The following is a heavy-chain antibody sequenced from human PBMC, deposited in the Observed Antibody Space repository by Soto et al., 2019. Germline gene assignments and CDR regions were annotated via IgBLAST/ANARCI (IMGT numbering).Heavy chain of an antibody. CDR1: GFTFSSYA. J-gene: IGHJ4*02. V-gene: IGHV3-23*01. D-gene: IGHD6-19*01. CDR2: ISGSGGST. CDR3: ASTSGYSSGWFLSSHDY. Sequence: GGSLRLSCAASGFTFSSYAMSWVRQAPGKGLEWVSAISGSGGSTYYADSVKGRFTISRDNSKNTLYLQMNSLRAEDTAVYYCASTSGYSSGWFLSSHDYWGQGTLVTVSS.